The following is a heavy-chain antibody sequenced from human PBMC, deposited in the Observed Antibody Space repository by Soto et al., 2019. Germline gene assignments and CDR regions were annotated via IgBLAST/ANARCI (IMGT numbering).Heavy chain of an antibody. D-gene: IGHD2-2*01. Sequence: SETLSLTCTVSGGSVSRGSYYWSWIRQPPGKGLEWIGYIYYSGSTNYNPSLKSRVTISVDTSKNQFSLKLSSVTAADTAVYYCAREKRCSSTSCFLNYYYYGMDVWGQGTTVIVSS. CDR1: GGSVSRGSYY. V-gene: IGHV4-61*01. CDR2: IYYSGST. CDR3: AREKRCSSTSCFLNYYYYGMDV. J-gene: IGHJ6*02.